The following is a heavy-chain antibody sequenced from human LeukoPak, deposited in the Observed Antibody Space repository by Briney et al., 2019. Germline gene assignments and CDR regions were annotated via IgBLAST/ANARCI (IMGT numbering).Heavy chain of an antibody. J-gene: IGHJ4*02. CDR3: VRRAVSGEEALDFDY. Sequence: GGSLRLSCAASGFTFSAHSMNWVRQAPGKGLKWVASISSRSSYIYYGGSVKGRFTVSRDNARNSVYLQMNSLRVEDTAVYYCVRRAVSGEEALDFDYWGQGTLVTVSS. V-gene: IGHV3-21*01. D-gene: IGHD6-19*01. CDR1: GFTFSAHS. CDR2: ISSRSSYI.